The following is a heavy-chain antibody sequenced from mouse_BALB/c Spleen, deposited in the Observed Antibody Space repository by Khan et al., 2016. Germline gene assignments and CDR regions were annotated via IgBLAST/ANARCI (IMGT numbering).Heavy chain of an antibody. CDR1: GFTFTDYY. J-gene: IGHJ1*01. D-gene: IGHD1-3*01. Sequence: EVELVESGGGLVQPGGSLRLSCVNSGFTFTDYYINWVRQPPGRALEWLGLIRNKANGYTTEYSASVKGRFTISRDNSQSILYLQMNTLRAEDSATYYCARDGYYNDNRYWYFDVWGAGTTVTVSS. CDR3: ARDGYYNDNRYWYFDV. CDR2: IRNKANGYTT. V-gene: IGHV7-3*02.